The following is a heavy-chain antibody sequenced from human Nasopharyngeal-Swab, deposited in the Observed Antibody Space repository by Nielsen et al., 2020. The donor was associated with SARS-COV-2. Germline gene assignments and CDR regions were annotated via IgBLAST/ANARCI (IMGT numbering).Heavy chain of an antibody. CDR2: INPNSGGT. Sequence: WVRQAPGQGLEWMGRINPNSGGTNYAQKFQGRVTMTRDTSISTAYMELSRLRSDDTAVYYCAMSIAVAGTGRFDPWGQGTLVTVSS. V-gene: IGHV1-2*06. CDR3: AMSIAVAGTGRFDP. J-gene: IGHJ5*02. D-gene: IGHD6-19*01.